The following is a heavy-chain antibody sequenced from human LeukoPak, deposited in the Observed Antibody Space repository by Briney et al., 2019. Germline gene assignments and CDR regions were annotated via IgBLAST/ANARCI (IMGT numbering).Heavy chain of an antibody. V-gene: IGHV1-69*05. CDR1: GGTFSSYA. J-gene: IGHJ4*02. CDR2: IIPIFGTA. D-gene: IGHD2-2*01. CDR3: ASSLGYCSSTSCLDYGY. Sequence: GASVKVSSKASGGTFSSYAISWVRQAPGQGLEWMGGIIPIFGTANYAQKFQGRVTITTDESTSTAYMELSSLRSEDTAVYYCASSLGYCSSTSCLDYGYWGQGTLVTVSS.